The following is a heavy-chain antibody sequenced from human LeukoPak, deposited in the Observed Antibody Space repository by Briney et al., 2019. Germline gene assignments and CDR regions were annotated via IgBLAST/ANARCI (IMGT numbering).Heavy chain of an antibody. D-gene: IGHD6-19*01. CDR3: AGFSGPDYWYFDL. Sequence: SETLSLTCTVSGGSISSYYSSWIRQPPGKGLEWIGYIYYSGSTNYNPSLKSRVTISVDTSKNQFSLKLSSVTAADTAVYYYAGFSGPDYWYFDLWGRGTLVTVSS. J-gene: IGHJ2*01. CDR2: IYYSGST. CDR1: GGSISSYY. V-gene: IGHV4-59*01.